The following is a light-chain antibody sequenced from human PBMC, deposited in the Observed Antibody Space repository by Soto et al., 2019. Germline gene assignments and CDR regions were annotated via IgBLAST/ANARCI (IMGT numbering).Light chain of an antibody. J-gene: IGLJ3*02. CDR1: ISNIASAY. V-gene: IGLV1-47*01. CDR2: NND. Sequence: QSVLTQPPSASGTPGQRVTISCSGSISNIASAYVYWYQQLPGTAPQLLIYNNDRRPSGVPDRFSGSKSGTSASLAISGLRSDDEADYYCAAWDDSLNSRVFGGGTQLTVL. CDR3: AAWDDSLNSRV.